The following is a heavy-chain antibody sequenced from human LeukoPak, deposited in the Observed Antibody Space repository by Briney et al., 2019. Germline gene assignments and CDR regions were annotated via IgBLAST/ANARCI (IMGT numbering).Heavy chain of an antibody. CDR3: ARATFPSYYDSSGYSDY. CDR2: IYHSGST. V-gene: IGHV4-38-2*01. CDR1: GYSISSGYY. Sequence: SETLSLTCAVSGYSISSGYYWGWIRPPPGKGLEWIGIIYHSGSTYYNPSLKSRVTISVDTSKNHFSLKLSSVTAADTAVYYCARATFPSYYDSSGYSDYWGQGTLVTVSS. D-gene: IGHD3-22*01. J-gene: IGHJ4*02.